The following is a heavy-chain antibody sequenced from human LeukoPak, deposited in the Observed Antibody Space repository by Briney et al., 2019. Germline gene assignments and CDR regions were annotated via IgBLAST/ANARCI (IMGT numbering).Heavy chain of an antibody. Sequence: ASVTVSCKASGYTFTGYYMDWVRQAPGQGLEWMGRINPNSGGTNYAQKFQGRVTMTRDTSISTAYMELSGLRSDDTAVYYCALVGATDAFDIWGQGTMVTVSS. J-gene: IGHJ3*02. V-gene: IGHV1-2*06. CDR1: GYTFTGYY. CDR3: ALVGATDAFDI. D-gene: IGHD1-26*01. CDR2: INPNSGGT.